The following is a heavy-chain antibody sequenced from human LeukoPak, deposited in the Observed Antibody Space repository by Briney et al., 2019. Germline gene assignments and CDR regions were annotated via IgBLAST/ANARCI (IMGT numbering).Heavy chain of an antibody. Sequence: SVKVSCKASGGTFSSYTISWVRQAPGQGLEWMGRIIPILGIAKYAQKFQGRVTITADKSTSTAYMERSSLRSEDTAVYYCARVRTEGATHAGGWFDPWGQGTLVTVSS. CDR3: ARVRTEGATHAGGWFDP. CDR1: GGTFSSYT. V-gene: IGHV1-69*02. D-gene: IGHD1-26*01. CDR2: IIPILGIA. J-gene: IGHJ5*02.